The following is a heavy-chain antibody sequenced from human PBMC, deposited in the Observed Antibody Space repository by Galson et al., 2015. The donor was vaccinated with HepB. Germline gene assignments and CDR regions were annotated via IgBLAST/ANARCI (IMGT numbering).Heavy chain of an antibody. CDR2: IYPGDSDT. Sequence: SLRLSCAASGFTFSNFAMSWVRQMPGKGLEWMGIIYPGDSDTRYSPSFQGQVTISADKSISTAYLQWSSLKASDTAMYYCARHASRRDGYKSYYGMDVWGQGTTVTVSS. CDR3: ARHASRRDGYKSYYGMDV. CDR1: GFTFSNFA. V-gene: IGHV5-51*01. D-gene: IGHD5-24*01. J-gene: IGHJ6*02.